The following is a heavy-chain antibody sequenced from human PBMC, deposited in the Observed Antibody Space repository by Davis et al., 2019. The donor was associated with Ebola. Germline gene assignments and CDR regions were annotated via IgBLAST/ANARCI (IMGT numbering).Heavy chain of an antibody. CDR1: GYTFTSYA. D-gene: IGHD2-2*01. CDR3: ARDRCTSATCFRNYFYGMDV. J-gene: IGHJ6*04. CDR2: INAGNGNT. V-gene: IGHV1-3*01. Sequence: ASVKVSCKASGYTFTSYAMHWVRQAPGQRLEWMGWINAGNGNTKYSQKFQGRVTITRDTSASTAYMELSSLRSEDTAVYYCARDRCTSATCFRNYFYGMDVWGTGTTVIVSS.